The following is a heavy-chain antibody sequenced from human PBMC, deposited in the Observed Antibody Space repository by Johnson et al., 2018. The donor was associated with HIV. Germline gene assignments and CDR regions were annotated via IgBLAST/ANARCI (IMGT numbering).Heavy chain of an antibody. J-gene: IGHJ3*02. CDR3: ARDREYVLAWGWTLDI. D-gene: IGHD2/OR15-2a*01. Sequence: VQLVESGGGVVQPGGSLRLSCAASGFTFSSYWMSWVRQAPGKGLEWVANIKQDGSEKYYVDSVKGRFTISRDNAKNSLYLQMNSLRAEDTAVYYCARDREYVLAWGWTLDIWGQGTMVTVSS. V-gene: IGHV3-7*01. CDR1: GFTFSSYW. CDR2: IKQDGSEK.